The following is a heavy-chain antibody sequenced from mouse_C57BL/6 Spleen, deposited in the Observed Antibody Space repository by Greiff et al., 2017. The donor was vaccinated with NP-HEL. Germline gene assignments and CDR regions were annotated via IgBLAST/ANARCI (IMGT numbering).Heavy chain of an antibody. J-gene: IGHJ1*03. Sequence: EVKLVESGGGLVKPGGSLKLSCAASGFTFSSYTMSWVRQTPEKRLEWVATISGGGGNTYYPDSVKGRFTISRDNAKNTLYLQMSSLRSEDTALYYCARHTTVVPSKGWYFDVWGTGTTVTVSS. CDR1: GFTFSSYT. V-gene: IGHV5-9*01. D-gene: IGHD1-1*01. CDR3: ARHTTVVPSKGWYFDV. CDR2: ISGGGGNT.